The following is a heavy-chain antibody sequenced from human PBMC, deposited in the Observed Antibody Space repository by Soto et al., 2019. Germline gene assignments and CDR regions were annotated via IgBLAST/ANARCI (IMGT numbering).Heavy chain of an antibody. Sequence: QVQLVQSGAEVKKPGSSVKVSCKASGGTFSSYTISWVRQAPGQGLEWMGRIIPILGIANYAQKCQGRVTITADKSTRTAYMELSSLRSEDTAVYYCAREDYGDYGLDYWGQGTLVTVSS. CDR1: GGTFSSYT. CDR2: IIPILGIA. D-gene: IGHD4-17*01. V-gene: IGHV1-69*08. J-gene: IGHJ4*02. CDR3: AREDYGDYGLDY.